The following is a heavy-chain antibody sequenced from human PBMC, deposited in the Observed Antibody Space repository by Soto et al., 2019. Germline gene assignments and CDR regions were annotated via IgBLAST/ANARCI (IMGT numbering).Heavy chain of an antibody. Sequence: PSETLSLTCTVSGGSISSGGYYWTWIRQHPGKGLEWIGYIYYSGSTNYSHSLKSRVTISVDTSKNQFSLNLNSVTAADTAVYFCARGAKGSWSDYWGQGTLVTVSS. V-gene: IGHV4-61*08. CDR3: ARGAKGSWSDY. J-gene: IGHJ4*02. CDR1: GGSISSGGYY. D-gene: IGHD6-6*01. CDR2: IYYSGST.